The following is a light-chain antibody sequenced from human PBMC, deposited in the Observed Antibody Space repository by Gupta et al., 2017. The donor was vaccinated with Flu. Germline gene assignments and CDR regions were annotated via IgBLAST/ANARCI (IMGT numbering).Light chain of an antibody. CDR3: QQYEAYPLT. CDR1: QSISSW. Sequence: DIQMTRSPSTLSPSVGDRVTSTCRASQSISSWLAWYQQKPGKAPKLLIYKASILESGVPSRFSGSGSGTEFTLTISSLQPDDLAAYYCQQYEAYPLTFGGGTKVEIK. V-gene: IGKV1-5*03. CDR2: KAS. J-gene: IGKJ4*01.